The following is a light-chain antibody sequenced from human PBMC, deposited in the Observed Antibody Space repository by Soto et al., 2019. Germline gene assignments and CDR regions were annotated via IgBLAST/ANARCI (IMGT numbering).Light chain of an antibody. CDR3: TQPTQFPLT. CDR2: RVS. CDR1: QSLVHSDGNTY. Sequence: DIVMTQTPLSSPVTLGQPASISCRSSQSLVHSDGNTYLSWLHQRPGQPPRLLIFRVSIRLSGVPDRFSGSRAGTDFTLKISRVETEDVGVYYSTQPTQFPLTFGQGTKVQIK. V-gene: IGKV2-24*01. J-gene: IGKJ1*01.